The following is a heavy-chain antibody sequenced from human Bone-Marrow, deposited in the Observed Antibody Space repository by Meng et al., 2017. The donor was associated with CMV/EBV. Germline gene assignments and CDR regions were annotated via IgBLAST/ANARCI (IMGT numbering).Heavy chain of an antibody. Sequence: GSLRLSCTVSGGSISGNSYYWDWIRQPPGKGLEWIGSIYFTGYSYSHPPLKGRVTISVDTSKNQFSLKLSSVTATETAVYYCARHQSATSNYDYWGQGIRVTGSS. CDR3: ARHQSATSNYDY. D-gene: IGHD3-3*01. CDR2: IYFTGYS. CDR1: GGSISGNSYY. V-gene: IGHV4-39*01. J-gene: IGHJ4*02.